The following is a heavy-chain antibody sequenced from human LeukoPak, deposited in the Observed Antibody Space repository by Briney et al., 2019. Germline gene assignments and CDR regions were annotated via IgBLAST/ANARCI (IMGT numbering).Heavy chain of an antibody. J-gene: IGHJ5*02. D-gene: IGHD2-15*01. CDR2: INPDSGGT. V-gene: IGHV1-2*06. CDR1: GYTFTAYY. CDR3: ARSCSGGICYSDNWFDP. Sequence: ASVKVSCKASGYTFTAYYIHWVRQAPGQGLEWMGRINPDSGGTNYAQKFQGRVTMTSDTSISTAYMELSRLRSDDTAVYYCARSCSGGICYSDNWFDPWGHGTLVTVSS.